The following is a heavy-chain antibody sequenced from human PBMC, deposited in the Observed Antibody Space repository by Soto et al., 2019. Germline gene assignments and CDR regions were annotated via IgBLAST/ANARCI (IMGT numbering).Heavy chain of an antibody. CDR2: ISYDGSNK. CDR1: GFTFSSYG. CDR3: AKDRMGAGVRGYFDS. V-gene: IGHV3-30*18. Sequence: QVQLVESGGGVVQPGKSLRLSCAGSGFTFSSYGMDWVRQAPGKGLEWVAVISYDGSNKYYADSVKGRFTISRDNSKNTLYLQMRSLSADDTAVYYSAKDRMGAGVRGYFDSWGQGTLVTVSS. J-gene: IGHJ4*02. D-gene: IGHD3-10*01.